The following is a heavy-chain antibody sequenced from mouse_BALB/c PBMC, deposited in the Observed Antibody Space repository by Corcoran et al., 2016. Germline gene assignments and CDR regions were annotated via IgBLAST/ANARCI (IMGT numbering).Heavy chain of an antibody. J-gene: IGHJ3*01. CDR2: IDPANGNT. D-gene: IGHD2-10*02. Sequence: EVQLQQSGAELVKPGASVKLSCTASGFNIKDTYMHWVKQRPEQGLEWIGRIDPANGNTKYDPKFQGKATITADTSSNTAYLQLSSLTSEDTAVYYCARGGYGNYGFAYWGQGTLVTVSA. V-gene: IGHV14-3*02. CDR3: ARGGYGNYGFAY. CDR1: GFNIKDTY.